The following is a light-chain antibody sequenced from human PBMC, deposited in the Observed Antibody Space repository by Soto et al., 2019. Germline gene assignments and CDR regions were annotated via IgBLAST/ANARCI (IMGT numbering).Light chain of an antibody. CDR1: QSVSSSY. Sequence: EIVLTQSPGTLSLSPGERATLSCMSSQSVSSSYLAWYQQKPGQAPRLLIYGASSRATGIPDRFSGSGSGTDFTLTISRLEPEDFAVYYCQQCGSSPWTFGQGTKVDIK. CDR2: GAS. V-gene: IGKV3-20*01. CDR3: QQCGSSPWT. J-gene: IGKJ1*01.